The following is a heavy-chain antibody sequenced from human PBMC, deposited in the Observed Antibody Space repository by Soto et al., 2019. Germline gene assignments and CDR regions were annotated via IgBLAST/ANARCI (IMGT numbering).Heavy chain of an antibody. CDR2: INPSGGST. J-gene: IGHJ6*03. Sequence: ASVKVSCKASGYTFTSYYMHWVRQAPGQGLEWMGIINPSGGSTSYAQKFQGRVTMTRDTSTSTVYMELSSLRSEDTAVYYCARAVEGTEGYSGYDLKPVIWDYYYYYMDVWGKGTTVTVSS. D-gene: IGHD5-12*01. CDR3: ARAVEGTEGYSGYDLKPVIWDYYYYYMDV. CDR1: GYTFTSYY. V-gene: IGHV1-46*03.